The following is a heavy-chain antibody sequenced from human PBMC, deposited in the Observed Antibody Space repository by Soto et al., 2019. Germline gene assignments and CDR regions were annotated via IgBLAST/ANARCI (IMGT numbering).Heavy chain of an antibody. CDR1: GFTFSSYG. Sequence: GGSLRLSCAASGFTFSSYGMHWVRQAPGKGLEWVAVIWYGGSNKYYADSVKGRFTISRDNSKNTLYLQMNSLRAEDTAVYYSARAGAYYVSRDSDDAFDIWGQGTMVTVSS. CDR2: IWYGGSNK. D-gene: IGHD3-10*02. CDR3: ARAGAYYVSRDSDDAFDI. J-gene: IGHJ3*02. V-gene: IGHV3-33*01.